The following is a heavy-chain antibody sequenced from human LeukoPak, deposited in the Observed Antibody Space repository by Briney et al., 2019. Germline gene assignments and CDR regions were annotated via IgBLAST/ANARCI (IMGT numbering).Heavy chain of an antibody. CDR3: ARSLFDRQLRD. V-gene: IGHV3-48*04. Sequence: GGSLRLSCTTSGFNFRAYWMGWVRQAPGKGPEWISYISSSSGTKYYSDSVQGRFTISRDNAKSPLYLQMNSLRAEDTAVYYCARSLFDRQLRDWGQGSLVTVSS. CDR2: ISSSSGTK. CDR1: GFNFRAYW. D-gene: IGHD3-3*01. J-gene: IGHJ4*02.